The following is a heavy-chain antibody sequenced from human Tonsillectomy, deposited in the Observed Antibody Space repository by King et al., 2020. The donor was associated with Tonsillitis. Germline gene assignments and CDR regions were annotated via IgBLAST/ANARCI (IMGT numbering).Heavy chain of an antibody. CDR1: GFGFDTYT. CDR3: ARDGDGYPFDH. Sequence: VQLVESGGGLVKPGGSLRLSCVVSGFGFDTYTMNWVRQAPGRGLEFIASVSTSSYYIYYADSVKCRFTISRDNAQSSLYLQMSGLRVEDTAVYYCARDGDGYPFDHWGQGTLVTVSS. J-gene: IGHJ5*02. D-gene: IGHD5-24*01. V-gene: IGHV3-21*01. CDR2: VSTSSYYI.